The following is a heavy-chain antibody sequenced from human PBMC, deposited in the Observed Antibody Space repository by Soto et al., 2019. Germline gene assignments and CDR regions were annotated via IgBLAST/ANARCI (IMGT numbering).Heavy chain of an antibody. J-gene: IGHJ4*02. V-gene: IGHV1-69*06. CDR3: ARGRLYATTYLDY. CDR1: GDTFTTNS. D-gene: IGHD2-8*01. CDR2: IIPVVGTT. Sequence: QVQLVQSGAEVKKPGSSVKVSCKASGDTFTTNSLNWVRQAPGQGLEWMGGIIPVVGTTKYAKKYQDRVTITGDKSTNTAYMELSSLRSDDTAVYYCARGRLYATTYLDYGGQGTPVTVSS.